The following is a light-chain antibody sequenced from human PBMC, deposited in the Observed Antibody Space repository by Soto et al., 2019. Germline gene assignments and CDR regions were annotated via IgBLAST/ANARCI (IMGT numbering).Light chain of an antibody. J-gene: IGLJ1*01. CDR1: SSDVGGYNY. V-gene: IGLV2-14*01. Sequence: QSSLTQPASVSESPGQSITISCTGTSSDVGGYNYVSWYQQHPGKAPKLMIYEVSNRPSGVSNRFSGSKSGNTASLTISGLQAEDEADYYCSSYTSISTLKAFRTGTKVTVL. CDR3: SSYTSISTLKA. CDR2: EVS.